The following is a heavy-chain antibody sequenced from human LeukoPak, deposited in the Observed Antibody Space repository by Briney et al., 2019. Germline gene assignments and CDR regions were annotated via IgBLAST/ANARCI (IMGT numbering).Heavy chain of an antibody. J-gene: IGHJ4*02. CDR1: GFTFSGYA. CDR2: ISGSGAGT. D-gene: IGHD2-8*01. Sequence: GGSLRLSCAASGFTFSGYAMNWVRQAPGKGLEWVSGISGSGAGTYYADSVKGRFTISRNNSKNTLYLQMNSLRADDTAVYYCAKMVREFYTISYYFDYWGQGTLVTVSS. CDR3: AKMVREFYTISYYFDY. V-gene: IGHV3-23*01.